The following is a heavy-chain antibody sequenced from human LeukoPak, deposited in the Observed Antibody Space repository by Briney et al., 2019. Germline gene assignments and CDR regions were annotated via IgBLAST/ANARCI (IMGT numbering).Heavy chain of an antibody. Sequence: GGSLRLSCAASGFTFSSYEMNWVRQAPGKGLEWVSYISSSGSTIYYADSVKGRFTISRDNAKNSLYLQMNSLRAEDTAVYYCARGSGSYGYYYYYMDVWGRGTTVTVSS. D-gene: IGHD3-10*01. CDR3: ARGSGSYGYYYYYMDV. CDR2: ISSSGSTI. CDR1: GFTFSSYE. V-gene: IGHV3-48*03. J-gene: IGHJ6*03.